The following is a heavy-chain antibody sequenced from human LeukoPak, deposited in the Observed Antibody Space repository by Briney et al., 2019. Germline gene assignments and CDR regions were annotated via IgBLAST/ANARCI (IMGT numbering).Heavy chain of an antibody. V-gene: IGHV1-24*01. D-gene: IGHD3-10*01. J-gene: IGHJ3*01. CDR1: GYTLTELS. Sequence: ASVKVSCKVSGYTLTELSMHWVRQAPGKGLEWMGGFDPEDGETIYAQKFQGRVTMTEDTSTDTAYMELSSLRSEDTAVYYCATDRLLWFGESYTERDAFDVWGQGTMVTVSS. CDR2: FDPEDGET. CDR3: ATDRLLWFGESYTERDAFDV.